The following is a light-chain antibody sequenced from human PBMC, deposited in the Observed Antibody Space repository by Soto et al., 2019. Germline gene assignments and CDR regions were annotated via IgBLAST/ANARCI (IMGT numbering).Light chain of an antibody. Sequence: PGERATLSCRASQSVSSNLAWYRQTPGQAPRLLIYGASTRATDTPARFSGSGFGTDFTLTISRVEPADFAVYYCQQYGSSFATFGQGTQVEV. CDR3: QQYGSSFAT. J-gene: IGKJ1*01. CDR1: QSVSSN. CDR2: GAS. V-gene: IGKV3-20*01.